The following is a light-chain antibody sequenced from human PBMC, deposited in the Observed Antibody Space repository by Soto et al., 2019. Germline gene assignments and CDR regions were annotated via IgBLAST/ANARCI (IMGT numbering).Light chain of an antibody. CDR1: QSVSSSF. Sequence: EIVLTQSPGTLSLSPGERATLSCRASQSVSSSFLAWYHQKPGQAPRLLIYGASSRATGIPDRFSGSGSGPDFTLTISRLEPEDVAVYYCQQYGSSHLTFGGGTKVEIK. J-gene: IGKJ4*01. CDR2: GAS. V-gene: IGKV3-20*01. CDR3: QQYGSSHLT.